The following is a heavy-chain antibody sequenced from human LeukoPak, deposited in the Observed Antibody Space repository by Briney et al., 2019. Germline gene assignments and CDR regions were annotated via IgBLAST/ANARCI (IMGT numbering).Heavy chain of an antibody. D-gene: IGHD6-19*01. V-gene: IGHV4-61*02. Sequence: PSQTLSLTCTVSGGSISSGSYYWNWIRQPAGKGLEWIGRIYTSGSTNYNPSLKSRVTISVDTSKNQFSLKLSSVTAADTAVYYCARDRPVAGHRYFDYWGQGTLVTVSS. CDR2: IYTSGST. CDR3: ARDRPVAGHRYFDY. J-gene: IGHJ4*02. CDR1: GGSISSGSYY.